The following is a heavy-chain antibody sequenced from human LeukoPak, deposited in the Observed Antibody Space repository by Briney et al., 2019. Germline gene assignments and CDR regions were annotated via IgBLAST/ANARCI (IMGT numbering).Heavy chain of an antibody. CDR2: IYPGDSDT. V-gene: IGHV5-51*01. J-gene: IGHJ6*03. D-gene: IGHD5-18*01. CDR1: GYSFTGYW. CDR3: ARHLYSYGSSYYYMDV. Sequence: GESLKISGKGSGYSFTGYWIGWVRQMPGKGLEWMGIIYPGDSDTRYSPSFQGQVPISADKSISTAYLQWSSLKASDTAMYYCARHLYSYGSSYYYMDVWGKGTTVTVSS.